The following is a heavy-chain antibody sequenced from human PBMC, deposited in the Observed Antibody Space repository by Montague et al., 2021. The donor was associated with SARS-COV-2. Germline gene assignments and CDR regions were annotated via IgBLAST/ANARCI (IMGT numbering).Heavy chain of an antibody. Sequence: CAISGDSVVGVRRRWEEDRHELQSQFQWVGRPLLETNWYNDYAVXLKXRITIKSDTSKNQIYLQPNSVTPEDTAVYYCARDLRWRYGYGMDVWGQGTTVTVSS. CDR3: ARDLRWRYGYGMDV. J-gene: IGHJ6*02. D-gene: IGHD3-16*01. CDR2: PLLETNWYN. V-gene: IGHV6-1*01. CDR1: GDSVVGVRRR.